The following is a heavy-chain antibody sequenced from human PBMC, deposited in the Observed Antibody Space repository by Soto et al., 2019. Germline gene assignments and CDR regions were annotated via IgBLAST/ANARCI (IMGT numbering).Heavy chain of an antibody. CDR1: GGSISSGVYY. D-gene: IGHD2-21*02. CDR3: AREAAYCGGDCYSRGYYYYGMDV. J-gene: IGHJ6*02. V-gene: IGHV4-31*03. Sequence: SETLSVTCTVSGGSISSGVYYWSWIRHHPGKGLEWIGYIYYSGSTYYNPSLKSRVTISVDTSKNQFSLKLSSVTAADTAVYYCAREAAYCGGDCYSRGYYYYGMDVWGQGTTVTVSS. CDR2: IYYSGST.